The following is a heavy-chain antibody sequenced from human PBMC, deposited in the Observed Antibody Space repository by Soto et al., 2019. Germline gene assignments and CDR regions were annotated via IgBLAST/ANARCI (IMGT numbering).Heavy chain of an antibody. CDR3: GRGGSDSPMAPGY. J-gene: IGHJ4*02. D-gene: IGHD5-18*01. Sequence: GGALRLFCAASGFTFSSYWMHWVRQAPGKGLVWVSRINPDGSATNYADSVKGRFTISRDNAKNTLYLQMNSLRAEDTAVFYCGRGGSDSPMAPGYWGQGTLVPVYS. CDR2: INPDGSAT. V-gene: IGHV3-74*01. CDR1: GFTFSSYW.